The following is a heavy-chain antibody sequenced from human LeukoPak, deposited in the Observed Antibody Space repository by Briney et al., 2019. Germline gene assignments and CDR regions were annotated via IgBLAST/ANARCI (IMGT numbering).Heavy chain of an antibody. CDR2: INAGNGNT. V-gene: IGHV1-3*01. Sequence: GASVKVSCKASGYTFTSYAMHWVRQAPGQRLEWMGWINAGNGNTKYSQKFQGRVTITRDTSASTAYMELSRLRSEDTAVYYCAREGYSSSWYWFDPWGQGTLVTVSS. D-gene: IGHD6-13*01. CDR1: GYTFTSYA. CDR3: AREGYSSSWYWFDP. J-gene: IGHJ5*02.